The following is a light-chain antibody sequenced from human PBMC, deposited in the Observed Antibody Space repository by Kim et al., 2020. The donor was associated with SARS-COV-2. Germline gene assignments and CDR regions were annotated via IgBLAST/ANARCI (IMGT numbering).Light chain of an antibody. J-gene: IGLJ2*01. CDR1: SGSIASNF. Sequence: KTIFISCTRSSGSIASNFVQWYKQRPGRSPTTVIYEDMQRPSEVPDRFSGSIDSSSNSASLTISRLQTEDEADYYCQSYDSSNPVIFGGGTKLTVL. V-gene: IGLV6-57*01. CDR3: QSYDSSNPVI. CDR2: EDM.